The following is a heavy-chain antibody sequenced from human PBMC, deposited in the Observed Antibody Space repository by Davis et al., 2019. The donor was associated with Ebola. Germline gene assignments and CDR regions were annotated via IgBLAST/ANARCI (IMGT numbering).Heavy chain of an antibody. J-gene: IGHJ4*02. CDR2: IRYDGINT. D-gene: IGHD3-9*01. Sequence: PGGSLRLSCAASGFTFSSYGMHWVRQAPGKGLEWVAFIRYDGINTYSADSVKGRFTISRDNSKNTLYLQMNSLRAEDTAVYYCARSYHDILTGYYYWGQGTLVTVSS. CDR3: ARSYHDILTGYYY. CDR1: GFTFSSYG. V-gene: IGHV3-30*02.